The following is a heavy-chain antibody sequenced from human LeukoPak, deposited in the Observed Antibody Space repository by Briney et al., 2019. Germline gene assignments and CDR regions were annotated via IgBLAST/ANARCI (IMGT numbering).Heavy chain of an antibody. Sequence: PSETLSLTCTVSGGSISSGSYYWSWIRQPAGKGLEWIGRIYTSRSTNYNPSLKSRVTISVDTSKNQFSLKLSSVTAADTAVYYCARIDYYGSGSYWWFDPWGQGTLVTVSS. CDR2: IYTSRST. V-gene: IGHV4-61*02. CDR1: GGSISSGSYY. J-gene: IGHJ5*02. CDR3: ARIDYYGSGSYWWFDP. D-gene: IGHD3-10*01.